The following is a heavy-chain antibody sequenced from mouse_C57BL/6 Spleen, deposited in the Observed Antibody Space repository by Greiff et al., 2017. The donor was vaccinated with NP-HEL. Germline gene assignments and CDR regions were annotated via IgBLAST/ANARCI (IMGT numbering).Heavy chain of an antibody. Sequence: QVQLQQSGPELVKPGASVKLSCKASGYTFTSYDINWVKQRPGQGLEWIGWIYPRDGSTKYNEKFKGKATLTVDTSSSTAYMELHSLTSEDSAVYFCARGDYYGSSYEFYFDYWGQGTTLTVSS. CDR1: GYTFTSYD. V-gene: IGHV1-85*01. CDR3: ARGDYYGSSYEFYFDY. J-gene: IGHJ2*01. D-gene: IGHD1-1*01. CDR2: IYPRDGST.